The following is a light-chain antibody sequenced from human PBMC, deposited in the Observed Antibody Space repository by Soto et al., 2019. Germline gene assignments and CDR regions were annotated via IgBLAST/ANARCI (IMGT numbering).Light chain of an antibody. J-gene: IGKJ4*01. CDR3: QQYRSSPPT. CDR1: QSVSKNF. V-gene: IGKV3-20*01. CDR2: GAS. Sequence: EIVLTQSPGTLSLSPGERATLSCRASQSVSKNFLAWYQQKPGQAPRLLINGASSRATGIPDRFSGSGSGTDFSLTIDRLEPEDFAVYFCQQYRSSPPTFGGGTKVAIK.